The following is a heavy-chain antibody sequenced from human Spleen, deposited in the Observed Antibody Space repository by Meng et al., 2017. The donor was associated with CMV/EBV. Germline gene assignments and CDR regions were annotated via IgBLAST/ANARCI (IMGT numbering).Heavy chain of an antibody. D-gene: IGHD3-22*01. CDR1: GGSFSGYY. CDR3: ATWGLPYYYDSSGYP. CDR2: INHSGSA. J-gene: IGHJ4*02. V-gene: IGHV4-34*01. Sequence: SETLSLTCAVNGGSFSGYYWTWIRQPPGKGLEWIGEINHSGSANYNPSLKSRVIISVDTSKNQVSLKLNSVTAADTAVYYCATWGLPYYYDSSGYPWGQGTLVTVSS.